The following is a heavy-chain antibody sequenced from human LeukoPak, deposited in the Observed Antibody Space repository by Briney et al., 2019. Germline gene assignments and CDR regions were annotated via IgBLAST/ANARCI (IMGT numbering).Heavy chain of an antibody. J-gene: IGHJ4*02. D-gene: IGHD5-18*01. CDR1: GGSISSSSYY. CDR3: ARVALYSNIPGGVY. V-gene: IGHV4-39*01. Sequence: SETLSLTCTVSGGSISSSSYYWGWIRQPPGKGLEWIGSIYYSGSTYYNPSLKSRVTISVDTSKNQFSLKLSSVTAADTAVYYCARVALYSNIPGGVYWGQGTLVTVSS. CDR2: IYYSGST.